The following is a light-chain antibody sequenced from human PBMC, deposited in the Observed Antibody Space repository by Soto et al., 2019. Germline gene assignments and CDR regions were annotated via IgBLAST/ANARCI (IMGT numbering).Light chain of an antibody. V-gene: IGKV3-20*01. CDR2: GAS. CDR1: QSVSSSY. Sequence: EIVLTQSPGTLSLSPGERATLSCSASQSVSSSYLAWYQQKPGQAPRLLIYGASSRATGIPERFSGSGSGTDFTLTISRLEPEDFAVYYCQQYGSSRTFGQGTKVEIK. J-gene: IGKJ1*01. CDR3: QQYGSSRT.